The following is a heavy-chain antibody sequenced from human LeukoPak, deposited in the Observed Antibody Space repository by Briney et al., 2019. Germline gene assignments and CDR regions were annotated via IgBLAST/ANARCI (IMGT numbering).Heavy chain of an antibody. CDR2: ISYSSITI. V-gene: IGHV3-48*04. J-gene: IGHJ4*02. CDR3: ARDRGRDSSGYSDY. CDR1: GFPFGSYS. D-gene: IGHD3-22*01. Sequence: GGSLRLSCAASGFPFGSYSMNWVRQAPGKGLEWVSYISYSSITIYYADSVRGRFTISRDNAKNSLYLQMNSLRAEDTAVYYCARDRGRDSSGYSDYWGQGTLVTVSS.